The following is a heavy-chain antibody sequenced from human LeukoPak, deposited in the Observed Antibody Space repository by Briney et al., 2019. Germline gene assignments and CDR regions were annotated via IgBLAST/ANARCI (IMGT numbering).Heavy chain of an antibody. CDR1: GFTFSSYA. CDR2: IASGGVTT. CDR3: AKSGKARIAVAGADY. J-gene: IGHJ4*02. V-gene: IGHV3-23*01. Sequence: SLRLSCAASGFTFSSYAMTWVRQAPGKGLEWVSAIASGGVTTYYADSVKGRFTISRDNSKNTLYLQMNSLRAEDTAVYYCAKSGKARIAVAGADYWGQGTPVTVPS. D-gene: IGHD6-19*01.